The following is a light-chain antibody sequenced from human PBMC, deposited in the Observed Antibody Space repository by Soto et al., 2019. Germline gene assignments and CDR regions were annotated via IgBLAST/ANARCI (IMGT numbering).Light chain of an antibody. CDR2: WAS. J-gene: IGKJ3*01. V-gene: IGKV4-1*01. CDR3: QQYYSVPFT. Sequence: DIVLTQSPDSLAVPLGERATINCKSSQSVLYSSNNKNYLAWYQQKPGQPPKLLIYWASTRESGVPDRFIGSGSGTDFTLTIGSLQAEDVAVYYCQQYYSVPFTFGPGTKVDIK. CDR1: QSVLYSSNNKNY.